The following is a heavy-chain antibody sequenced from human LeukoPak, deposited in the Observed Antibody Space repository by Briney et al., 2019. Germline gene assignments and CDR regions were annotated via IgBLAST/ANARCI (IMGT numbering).Heavy chain of an antibody. Sequence: VASVKVSCKASGYTFTGYYMHWVRQAPGQGLEWMGRINPNSGDTDYARKFQGRVTMTRDTSISTAYMELSRLRSDDTAVYYCAREVSTTGPRYIGLWGRGALVTVSS. J-gene: IGHJ2*01. CDR3: AREVSTTGPRYIGL. V-gene: IGHV1-2*06. CDR2: INPNSGDT. CDR1: GYTFTGYY. D-gene: IGHD1-1*01.